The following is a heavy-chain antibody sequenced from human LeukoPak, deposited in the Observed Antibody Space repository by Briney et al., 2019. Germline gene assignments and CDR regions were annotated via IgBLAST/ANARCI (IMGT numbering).Heavy chain of an antibody. CDR2: LYSGGST. J-gene: IGHJ4*02. Sequence: GGSLRLSCAASGFTVSSNYMSWVRQAPGKGLQCVSVLYSGGSTYYADSVKGRFTISRDNSKNTFYLQMNSLRAEDTAVYYCARGRDAYNPIDYWGQGTLVTVSS. D-gene: IGHD5-24*01. CDR3: ARGRDAYNPIDY. V-gene: IGHV3-53*01. CDR1: GFTVSSNY.